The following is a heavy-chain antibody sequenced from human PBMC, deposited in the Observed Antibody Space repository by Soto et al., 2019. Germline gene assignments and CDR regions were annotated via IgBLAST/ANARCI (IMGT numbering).Heavy chain of an antibody. CDR3: AKIVGGGSHHDAFDI. Sequence: EVQLLESGGGLVEPGGSLRLSCAASGFTFRSYAMTWVRQAPGKGLEWVSYTGGGGVSTYYADSVKGRFTSSRDDSKNTLYLQMNSLRAEDTALYYCAKIVGGGSHHDAFDIWGQWTMVTVSS. J-gene: IGHJ3*02. CDR1: GFTFRSYA. CDR2: TGGGGVST. D-gene: IGHD2-15*01. V-gene: IGHV3-23*01.